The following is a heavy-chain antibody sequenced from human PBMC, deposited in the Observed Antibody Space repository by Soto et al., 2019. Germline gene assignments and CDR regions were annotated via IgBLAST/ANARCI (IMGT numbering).Heavy chain of an antibody. CDR3: AKYYDSSGYWMKYFDY. J-gene: IGHJ4*02. Sequence: PGGSLRLSCAASGFTFSSYAMSWVRQAPGKGLEWVSAISGSGGSTYYADSVKGRFTISRDNSKNTLYLQMNSLRAEDTAVYYCAKYYDSSGYWMKYFDYWGQGTLVTVSS. CDR2: ISGSGGST. D-gene: IGHD3-22*01. CDR1: GFTFSSYA. V-gene: IGHV3-23*01.